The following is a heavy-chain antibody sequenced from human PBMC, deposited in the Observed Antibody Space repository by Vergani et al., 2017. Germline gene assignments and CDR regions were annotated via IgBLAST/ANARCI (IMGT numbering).Heavy chain of an antibody. CDR3: AKGDTATPSTPHWFDP. CDR1: GFTFSSYG. Sequence: QVQLVESGGGVFQPGRSLRLSCAASGFTFSSYGMHWVRQAPGKGLEWVAVISYDGSNKYYADSVKGRFTISRDNSKNTLYLQMNSLRAEDTAVYYCAKGDTATPSTPHWFDPWGQGTLVTVSS. D-gene: IGHD5-18*01. V-gene: IGHV3-30*18. J-gene: IGHJ5*02. CDR2: ISYDGSNK.